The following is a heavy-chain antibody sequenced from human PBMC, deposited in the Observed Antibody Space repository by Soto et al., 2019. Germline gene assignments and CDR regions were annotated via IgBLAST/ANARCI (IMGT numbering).Heavy chain of an antibody. D-gene: IGHD6-19*01. Sequence: EVQLVESGGGLVQPGGSLRLSCAASGFTFNSYSMNWVRQAPGKGLEWVSYISSSSTTKYYTDSVKGRFTISRDNAKNSLYLQMNSLRDDGTAVYYCASPSSGWENWFDPWGQGTLVTVSS. CDR3: ASPSSGWENWFDP. CDR2: ISSSSTTK. CDR1: GFTFNSYS. J-gene: IGHJ5*02. V-gene: IGHV3-48*02.